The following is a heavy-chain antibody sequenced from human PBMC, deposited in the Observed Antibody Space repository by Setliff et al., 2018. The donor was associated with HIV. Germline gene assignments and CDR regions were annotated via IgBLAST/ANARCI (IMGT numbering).Heavy chain of an antibody. CDR2: ISYSGST. J-gene: IGHJ4*02. V-gene: IGHV4-31*03. CDR3: ARAVIRVAAAIDY. CDR1: GGSISSGGYY. D-gene: IGHD6-13*01. Sequence: SETLSLTCTVSGGSISSGGYYWSWIRQHPGKGLEWIGYISYSGSTYYNPSLKSRVTISVDTSKNQFSLRLSSVTAADTAVYYCARAVIRVAAAIDYWGQGTLVTVSS.